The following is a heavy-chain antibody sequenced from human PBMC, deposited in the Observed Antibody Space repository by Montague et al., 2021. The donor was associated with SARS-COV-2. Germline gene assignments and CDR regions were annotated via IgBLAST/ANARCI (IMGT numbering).Heavy chain of an antibody. CDR3: ATLGNNYYDSSGYGDV. J-gene: IGHJ6*02. D-gene: IGHD3-22*01. V-gene: IGHV4-39*01. CDR1: GGSISSSSYH. CDR2: IYYSGST. Sequence: SETLSLTCTVSGGSISSSSYHWGWIRQPPGKGLEWIGSIYYSGSTYYNPSLKSRVTISVDTSKNQFSLKLSSVTAADTAVYYCATLGNNYYDSSGYGDVWGQGTTATVSS.